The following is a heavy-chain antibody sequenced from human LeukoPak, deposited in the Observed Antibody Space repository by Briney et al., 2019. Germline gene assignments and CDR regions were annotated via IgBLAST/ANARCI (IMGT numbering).Heavy chain of an antibody. CDR2: IHHSGRT. CDR1: GYSIGSGYY. Sequence: SETLSLTCTVSGYSIGSGYYWGWIRQPPGKGLEWIGSIHHSGRTYYNPSLKSRVTISVDKSKNQFSLKLTSVTAADTAVYYCAREDYDDSGAWYFDLWGRGTLVIVSS. J-gene: IGHJ2*01. V-gene: IGHV4-38-2*02. CDR3: AREDYDDSGAWYFDL. D-gene: IGHD3-3*01.